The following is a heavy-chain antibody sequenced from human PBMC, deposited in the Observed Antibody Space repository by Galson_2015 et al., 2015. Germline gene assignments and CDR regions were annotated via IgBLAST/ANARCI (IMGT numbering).Heavy chain of an antibody. Sequence: SLRLSCAASGFTFSDYNMNWVRQAPGKGLEWVSIISSSENFIHYADSVKGRFVVSRDNAKNSVYLQMNSLGAEDTAVYYCARDRVFSSETGDEPNWFDPWGQGTLVPVSS. D-gene: IGHD2-21*01. V-gene: IGHV3-21*01. CDR1: GFTFSDYN. CDR2: ISSSENFI. J-gene: IGHJ5*02. CDR3: ARDRVFSSETGDEPNWFDP.